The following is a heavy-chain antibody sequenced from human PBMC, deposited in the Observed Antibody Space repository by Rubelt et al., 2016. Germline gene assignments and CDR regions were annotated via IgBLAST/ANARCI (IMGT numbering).Heavy chain of an antibody. CDR3: ARDLSTVTNNWFDP. V-gene: IGHV3-11*01. D-gene: IGHD4-11*01. CDR2: ISIDGTAI. J-gene: IGHJ5*02. CDR1: GFIFTNYY. Sequence: VHLVESGGGLVEPGGSLRLSCAASGFIFTNYYMSWIRQAPGKGLEWISYISIDGTAIHYADSVKGRFTISGDNAKNSLYLQMDSLGVEDTAMYYCARDLSTVTNNWFDPWGQGTLVTVSS.